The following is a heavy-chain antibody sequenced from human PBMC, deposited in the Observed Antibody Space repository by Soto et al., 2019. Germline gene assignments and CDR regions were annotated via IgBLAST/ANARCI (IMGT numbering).Heavy chain of an antibody. CDR3: ARGGGVGVAGSAAFDM. V-gene: IGHV1-2*02. D-gene: IGHD3-3*01. CDR2: INPATGAA. J-gene: IGHJ3*02. CDR1: GYPVTAYY. Sequence: QLHLVQSGAVVKKPGASVTVSCSASGYPVTAYYMHWVRQAPGRGLEWMGGINPATGAAKYTQTFQGRGTMARDTSTGTVFMGLGGLTSGDTAVFYCARGGGVGVAGSAAFDMWGQGTLVTVSS.